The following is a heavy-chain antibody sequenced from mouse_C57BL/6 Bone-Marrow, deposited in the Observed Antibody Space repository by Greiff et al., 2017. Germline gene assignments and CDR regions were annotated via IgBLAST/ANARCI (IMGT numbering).Heavy chain of an antibody. Sequence: EVKLVESGGGLVKPGGSLKLSCAASGFTFSSYTMSWVRQTPEKRLEWVATISGGGGNTYYPDSVKGRFTISRDNAKNTLYLQMSSVRSEDTAVYYCARRQFWFAYWGQGTLVTVSA. CDR1: GFTFSSYT. D-gene: IGHD3-2*01. J-gene: IGHJ3*01. CDR3: ARRQFWFAY. V-gene: IGHV5-9*04. CDR2: ISGGGGNT.